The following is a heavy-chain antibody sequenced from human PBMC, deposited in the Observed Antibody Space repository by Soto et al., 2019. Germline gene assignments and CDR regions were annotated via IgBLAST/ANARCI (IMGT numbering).Heavy chain of an antibody. CDR2: IGLYSDDT. D-gene: IGHD4-17*01. Sequence: EVQLLESGGGLVQPGESLRVSCAASGFTFSSYAMTWVRQAPGKGLDWVSSIGLYSDDTYYADSVKGRFTVSRDNSKNTLYLQMHSLRAEDTAVNYCAKHDYGAYKPYDISGQGTMVTGSS. CDR3: AKHDYGAYKPYDI. V-gene: IGHV3-23*01. CDR1: GFTFSSYA. J-gene: IGHJ3*02.